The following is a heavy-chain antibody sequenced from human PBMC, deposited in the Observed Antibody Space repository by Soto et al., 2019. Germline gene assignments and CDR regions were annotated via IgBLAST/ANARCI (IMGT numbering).Heavy chain of an antibody. J-gene: IGHJ4*02. D-gene: IGHD6-19*01. V-gene: IGHV3-30-3*02. CDR1: EFSFSSYV. Sequence: QVQLVESGGGVVQPGTSLRLSCEVSEFSFSSYVLHWVRQTPGRGLEWVAVIAHDGNIKIYADSVKGRFTISRDNSKNTLVLQMNSLPTEDTAVYYCAKKGGGSGAYDFLDHWGQGTLVTVSS. CDR2: IAHDGNIK. CDR3: AKKGGGSGAYDFLDH.